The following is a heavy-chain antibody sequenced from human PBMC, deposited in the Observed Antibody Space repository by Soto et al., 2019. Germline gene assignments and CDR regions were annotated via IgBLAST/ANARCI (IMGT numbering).Heavy chain of an antibody. Sequence: GGSLRLSCAASGFTFSSYAMSWVRQAPGKGLEWVSAISGSGGSTYYADSVKGRFTISRDNSKNTLYLQMNSLRAEDTAVYYCAKDPGNMHDSSGYPNSWGQGTLVTVSS. D-gene: IGHD3-22*01. CDR2: ISGSGGST. J-gene: IGHJ4*02. CDR3: AKDPGNMHDSSGYPNS. CDR1: GFTFSSYA. V-gene: IGHV3-23*01.